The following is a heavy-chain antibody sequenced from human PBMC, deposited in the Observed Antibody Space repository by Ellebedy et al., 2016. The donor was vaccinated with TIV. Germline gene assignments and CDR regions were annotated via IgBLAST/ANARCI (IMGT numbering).Heavy chain of an antibody. CDR2: IRQEGDEI. J-gene: IGHJ5*02. CDR3: ARRASYGDYAVQVNPWFDP. CDR1: GFNFRSYW. D-gene: IGHD4-17*01. V-gene: IGHV3-7*01. Sequence: GESLKIPCAAPGFNFRSYWMTWVRQAPGKGLEWVAKIRQEGDEIYYVESVKGRFTISRDNAKNSLSLQMNSLRVEDTAVYYCARRASYGDYAVQVNPWFDPWGQGTLVTVSS.